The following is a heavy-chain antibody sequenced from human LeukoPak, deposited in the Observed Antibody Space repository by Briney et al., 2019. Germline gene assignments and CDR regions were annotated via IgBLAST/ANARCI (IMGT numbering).Heavy chain of an antibody. CDR2: ISSSSSYI. J-gene: IGHJ4*02. CDR3: ARDYYDRSGYYYFDY. V-gene: IGHV3-21*01. CDR1: GFTFSSYW. D-gene: IGHD3-22*01. Sequence: PGGSLRLSCAASGFTFSSYWMSWVRQAPGKGLEWVSSISSSSSYIYYADSVKGRFTISRDNAKNSLYLQMNSLRAEDTAVYYCARDYYDRSGYYYFDYWGQGTLVTVSS.